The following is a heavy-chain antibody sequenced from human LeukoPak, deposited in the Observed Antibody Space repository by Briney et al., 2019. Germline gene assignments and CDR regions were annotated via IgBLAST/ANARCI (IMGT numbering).Heavy chain of an antibody. Sequence: FTFXXYWMSWVRQAPGKXLEWVANIKQDGSEKYYVDSVKGRFTISRDNAKNSLYLQMNRLRAEDTAVYFCXXXXWXXSXVDYWGXGXLVTVSS. J-gene: IGHJ4*02. CDR2: IKQDGSEK. CDR1: FTFXXYW. CDR3: XXXXWXXSXVDY. V-gene: IGHV3-7*01.